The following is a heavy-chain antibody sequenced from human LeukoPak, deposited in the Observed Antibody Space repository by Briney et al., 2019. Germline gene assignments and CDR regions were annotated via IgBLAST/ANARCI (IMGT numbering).Heavy chain of an antibody. V-gene: IGHV3-33*01. J-gene: IGHJ4*02. Sequence: GGSLRLSCAASGFTFSSYGMHWVRQAPGKGLEWVAVIWYDGSNKYYADSVKGRFTISRDNSKNTLYLQMNSLRAEDTAVYYCARVTDSSGWYWDFDYWGQGTLVTVSS. CDR3: ARVTDSSGWYWDFDY. D-gene: IGHD6-19*01. CDR1: GFTFSSYG. CDR2: IWYDGSNK.